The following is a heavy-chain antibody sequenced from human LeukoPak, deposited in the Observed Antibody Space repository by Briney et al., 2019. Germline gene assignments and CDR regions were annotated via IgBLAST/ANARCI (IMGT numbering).Heavy chain of an antibody. V-gene: IGHV4-59*01. D-gene: IGHD1-7*01. Sequence: KPSETLSLTCTVSGGSISSYYWSWIRQPPGKGLEWLGYIYYSGSTNYNPSLKSRVTISVDTSKNQFSLKLSSVTAADTAVYYCARVRITRTTTAFDYWGQGTLVTVSS. CDR3: ARVRITRTTTAFDY. J-gene: IGHJ4*02. CDR2: IYYSGST. CDR1: GGSISSYY.